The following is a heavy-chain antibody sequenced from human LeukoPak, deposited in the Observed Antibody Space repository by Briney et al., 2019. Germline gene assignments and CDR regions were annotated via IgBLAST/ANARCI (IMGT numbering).Heavy chain of an antibody. CDR2: SYYSGSA. CDR3: ARRTMSPAGIPDYFAP. J-gene: IGHJ5*02. CDR1: GGPISDGDNF. D-gene: IGHD3-10*02. V-gene: IGHV4-39*01. Sequence: SDTLSLTCSVSGGPISDGDNFWAWIGQPPGKGLEWIATSYYSGSAFYNPSLKSRVTVSADTSKNQFSLNLRSVTAADAAVYYCARRTMSPAGIPDYFAPWGQGTLVTVSS.